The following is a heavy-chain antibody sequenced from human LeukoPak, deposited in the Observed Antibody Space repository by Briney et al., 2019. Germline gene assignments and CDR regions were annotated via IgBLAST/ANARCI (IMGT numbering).Heavy chain of an antibody. D-gene: IGHD2-2*01. CDR1: GFTFSSYA. CDR3: ARDKVVPAAMIGDYYYYGMDV. V-gene: IGHV3-23*01. Sequence: PGGSLRLSCAASGFTFSSYAMSWVRQAPGKGLEWVSAISGSGGSTYYADSVKGRFTISRDNAKNSLYLQMNSLRAEDTAVYYCARDKVVPAAMIGDYYYYGMDVWGQGTTVTVSS. J-gene: IGHJ6*02. CDR2: ISGSGGST.